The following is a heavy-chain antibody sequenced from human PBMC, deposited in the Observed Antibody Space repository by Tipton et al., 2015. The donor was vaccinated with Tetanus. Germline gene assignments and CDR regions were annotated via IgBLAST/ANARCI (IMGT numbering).Heavy chain of an antibody. J-gene: IGHJ4*02. CDR2: VYYSGST. Sequence: LRLSCTVSGGSITSSIDYWGWVRQPPGKGLEWIGSVYYSGSTSYNPSLKSRVTMSVDTSKNQFSLKLSSVTAADTAVYYCARHRIGFYSVLSNDWGQGTLVTVSS. V-gene: IGHV4-39*01. CDR1: GGSITSSIDY. CDR3: ARHRIGFYSVLSND. D-gene: IGHD3-3*01.